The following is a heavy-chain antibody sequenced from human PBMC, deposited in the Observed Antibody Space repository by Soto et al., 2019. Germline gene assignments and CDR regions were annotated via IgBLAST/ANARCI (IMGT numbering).Heavy chain of an antibody. CDR2: ISSSSSTI. CDR1: GFTFSSYS. J-gene: IGHJ4*02. D-gene: IGHD3-22*01. Sequence: EVQLVESGGGLVQPGGSLRLSCAASGFTFSSYSMNWVRQXPXKGXXWVSYISSSSSTIYYADSVKGRFTISRDNXXXXXXXXXXXXXXXXXXXXXXXRXXXXXXXXYSFDYWGQGTLVTVSS. CDR3: XRXXXXXXXXYSFDY. V-gene: IGHV3-48*01.